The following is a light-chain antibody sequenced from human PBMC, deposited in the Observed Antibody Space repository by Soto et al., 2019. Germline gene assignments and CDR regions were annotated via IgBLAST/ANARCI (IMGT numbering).Light chain of an antibody. CDR1: QSVSSY. Sequence: EIVLTQSPATPSLSPGERATLSCRASQSVSSYLAWYQQKPGQAPRLLIYDASNRATGIPARFSGSGSGTDFTLTISSLEPEDFAAYYCQQRSNWPPITFGQGTRLGIK. CDR2: DAS. J-gene: IGKJ5*01. V-gene: IGKV3-11*01. CDR3: QQRSNWPPIT.